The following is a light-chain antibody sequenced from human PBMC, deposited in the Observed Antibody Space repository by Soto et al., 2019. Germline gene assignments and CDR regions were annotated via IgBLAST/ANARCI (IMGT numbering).Light chain of an antibody. CDR2: GAS. V-gene: IGKV3D-15*01. Sequence: EIVLTQSPATLSVSPGERAALSCRASQSVSNNLAWYQQRPGQPPRLLIFGASTRATGIPARFSGSGSEAEFALTISTLQSEDFAVYYCQQYSGWPRTFGGGTKVEIK. J-gene: IGKJ4*02. CDR1: QSVSNN. CDR3: QQYSGWPRT.